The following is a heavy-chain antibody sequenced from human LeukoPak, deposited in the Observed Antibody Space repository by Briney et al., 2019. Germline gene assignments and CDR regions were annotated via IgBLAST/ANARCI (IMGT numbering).Heavy chain of an antibody. D-gene: IGHD1-26*01. CDR3: ARDRYGVRSGSCDY. CDR2: ISGDNGDT. V-gene: IGHV1-18*01. Sequence: AAAKVSCKASGYTFTNYGISWVQQAPGQGLEWMGWISGDNGDTNYAQKLQGRVTMTTDTSTSTAYMELRSLRYDDTAVYYCARDRYGVRSGSCDYWGQGTLVTVSS. CDR1: GYTFTNYG. J-gene: IGHJ4*02.